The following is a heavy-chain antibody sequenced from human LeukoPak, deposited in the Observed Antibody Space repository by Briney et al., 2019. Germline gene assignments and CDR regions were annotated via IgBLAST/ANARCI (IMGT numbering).Heavy chain of an antibody. CDR3: AKHLGSHSFLFYYMDV. CDR1: QFTFSRFA. J-gene: IGHJ6*03. CDR2: LSGSGTAT. V-gene: IGHV3-23*01. D-gene: IGHD2-21*01. Sequence: GGSLRLSCEASQFTFSRFAMSWIRQAPGTGLEWVSTLSGSGTATYYADSVKGRFTTSRDNSKDTLYLHMDNVRADDTAVYYCAKHLGSHSFLFYYMDVWGAETSVIVSS.